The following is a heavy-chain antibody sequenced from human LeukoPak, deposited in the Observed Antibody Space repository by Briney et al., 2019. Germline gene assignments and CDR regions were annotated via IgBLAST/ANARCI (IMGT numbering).Heavy chain of an antibody. V-gene: IGHV1-46*01. Sequence: WASVKVSCKASGYTFTSYYINWVRQAPGQGLEWMGMINPSGGSTSYAQKFQGRVTVTRDTSTSTVYMELSSLRSEDTAMYYCARGSINYNSGGYYDNPPLDYWGQGTLVTVSS. J-gene: IGHJ4*02. D-gene: IGHD3-22*01. CDR3: ARGSINYNSGGYYDNPPLDY. CDR1: GYTFTSYY. CDR2: INPSGGST.